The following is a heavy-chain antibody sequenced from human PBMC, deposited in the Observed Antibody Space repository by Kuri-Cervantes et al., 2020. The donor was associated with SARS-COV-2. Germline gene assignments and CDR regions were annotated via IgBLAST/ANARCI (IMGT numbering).Heavy chain of an antibody. CDR3: ARDLHSSGWTRFGY. D-gene: IGHD6-19*01. CDR1: GFTFSDYY. V-gene: IGHV3-11*04. Sequence: GESLKISCAASGFTFSDYYMSWIRQAPGKGLEWVSYISSSGSTIYYADSVKGRFTIPRDNSKNSLYLQMNSLRAEDTAVYYCARDLHSSGWTRFGYWGQGTLVTVSS. CDR2: ISSSGSTI. J-gene: IGHJ4*02.